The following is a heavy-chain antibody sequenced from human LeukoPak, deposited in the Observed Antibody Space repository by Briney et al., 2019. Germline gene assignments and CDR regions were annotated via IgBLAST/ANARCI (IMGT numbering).Heavy chain of an antibody. D-gene: IGHD2-2*01. V-gene: IGHV4-34*01. CDR3: ASRPYPPNPAGPAALMYFDY. J-gene: IGHJ4*02. CDR2: INHSGST. Sequence: SETLSLTCAVYGGSFSGYYWSWIRQPPGKGLEWIGEINHSGSTNYNPSLKSRVTISVDTSKNQFSLKLSSVTAADTAVYYCASRPYPPNPAGPAALMYFDYWGQGTLVTVSS. CDR1: GGSFSGYY.